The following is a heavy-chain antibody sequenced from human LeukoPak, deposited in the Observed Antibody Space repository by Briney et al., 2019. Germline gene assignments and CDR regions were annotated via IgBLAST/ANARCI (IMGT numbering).Heavy chain of an antibody. CDR2: IKQDESEK. Sequence: PGGSLRLSCAASGFTFSNYWMSWVRQAPGKGLEWVANIKQDESEKYYVGSVKGRFTISRDNAKNFLFLQINSLRVEDTAVYYWARKPTIFGVVIPPDYWGQGALVTVPS. D-gene: IGHD3-3*01. V-gene: IGHV3-7*03. J-gene: IGHJ4*02. CDR3: ARKPTIFGVVIPPDY. CDR1: GFTFSNYW.